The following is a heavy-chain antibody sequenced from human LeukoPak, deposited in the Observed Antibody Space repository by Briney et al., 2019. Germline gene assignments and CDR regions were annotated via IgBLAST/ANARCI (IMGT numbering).Heavy chain of an antibody. CDR2: ISSSSSYI. CDR3: AREPDSSGPLDY. Sequence: GRSLRLSCAASGFTFSSYSMNWVRQAPGKGLEWVSSISSSSSYIYYADSVKGRFTISRDNTKNSLYLQMNSLRAEDTAVYYCAREPDSSGPLDYWGQGTLVTVSS. CDR1: GFTFSSYS. D-gene: IGHD6-19*01. J-gene: IGHJ4*02. V-gene: IGHV3-21*01.